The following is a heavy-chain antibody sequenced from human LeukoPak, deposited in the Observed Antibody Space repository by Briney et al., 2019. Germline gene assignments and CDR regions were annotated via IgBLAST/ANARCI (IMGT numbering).Heavy chain of an antibody. D-gene: IGHD6-19*01. Sequence: GGSLRLSCAASGFSFSSYAMTWVRQAPGQGLEWVSSIDAGGGDTYHSDSVKGRFTISRDNSMNTLYLQMNSLRADDTAAYYCGRPTKYWLVRGNGVDVWGQGTTVTVSS. J-gene: IGHJ6*02. CDR2: IDAGGGDT. CDR1: GFSFSSYA. V-gene: IGHV3-23*01. CDR3: GRPTKYWLVRGNGVDV.